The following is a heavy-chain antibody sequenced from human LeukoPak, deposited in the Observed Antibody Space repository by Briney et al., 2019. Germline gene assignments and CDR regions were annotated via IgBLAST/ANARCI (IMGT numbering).Heavy chain of an antibody. CDR1: GFTFSSYS. CDR2: ISSSSSTI. Sequence: GGSLRLSGAASGFTFSSYSMNWVRQAPGKGLEWVSYISSSSSTIYYADSVKGRFTISRDNAKNSLYLQMNSLRAEDTAVYYCARTGIVPAAMGYDYWGQGTLVTVSS. D-gene: IGHD2-2*01. CDR3: ARTGIVPAAMGYDY. J-gene: IGHJ4*02. V-gene: IGHV3-48*01.